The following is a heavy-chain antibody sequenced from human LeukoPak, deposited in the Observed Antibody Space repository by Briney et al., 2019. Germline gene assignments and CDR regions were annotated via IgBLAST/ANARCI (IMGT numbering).Heavy chain of an antibody. CDR3: ARHSCNSATCYPYYFDY. D-gene: IGHD2-2*01. CDR2: INHSGST. V-gene: IGHV4-34*01. J-gene: IGHJ4*02. Sequence: KTSETLSLTCAVYGGSFSGYYWSWIRQPPGKGLEWIGEINHSGSTNYNPSLKSRVTISVDTSKNQFSLKLNSVTAADTAVYYCARHSCNSATCYPYYFDYWGQGTLVPSP. CDR1: GGSFSGYY.